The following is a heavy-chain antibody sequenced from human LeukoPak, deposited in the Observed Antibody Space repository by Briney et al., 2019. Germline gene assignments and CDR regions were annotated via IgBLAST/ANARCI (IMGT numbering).Heavy chain of an antibody. CDR1: GGSFSGYY. CDR2: INHSGST. D-gene: IGHD3-3*01. V-gene: IGHV4-34*01. J-gene: IGHJ6*03. CDR3: ARGSGPPFFWSGYPYYHYYYMDV. Sequence: PSETLSLTCAVYGGSFSGYYWSWIRQPPGKGLEWIGEINHSGSTNYNPSLKSRVTISVDTSKNQFSLKLSSVTAADTAVYYCARGSGPPFFWSGYPYYHYYYMDVWGKGTTVTVSS.